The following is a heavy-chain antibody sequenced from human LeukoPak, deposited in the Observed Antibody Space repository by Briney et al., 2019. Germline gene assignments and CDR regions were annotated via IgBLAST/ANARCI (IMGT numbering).Heavy chain of an antibody. Sequence: ASVKVSCKASGYTFTSYGFSWVRQAPRQGLEWMGWISAYNGNTNYAQKVQGRVTMTTDTSTSTAYMELRSLRSDDTAVYYCAREAYYDNSAYSAYWGQGTLVTVSS. V-gene: IGHV1-18*01. D-gene: IGHD3-22*01. CDR1: GYTFTSYG. CDR2: ISAYNGNT. J-gene: IGHJ4*02. CDR3: AREAYYDNSAYSAY.